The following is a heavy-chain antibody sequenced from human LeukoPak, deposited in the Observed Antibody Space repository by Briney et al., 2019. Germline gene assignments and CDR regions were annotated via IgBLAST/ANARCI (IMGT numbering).Heavy chain of an antibody. CDR1: GYTFPNYW. CDR3: ARQWGNTFDY. CDR2: IYPGDSDT. Sequence: GESLKISCQGSGYTFPNYWIAWVRQMPGKGLEWMGIIYPGDSDTRYSPSFEGQVTISADKSIRSAYLQWSSLKASDTAMYYCARQWGNTFDYWGQGTLVTVSS. V-gene: IGHV5-51*01. D-gene: IGHD1-26*01. J-gene: IGHJ4*02.